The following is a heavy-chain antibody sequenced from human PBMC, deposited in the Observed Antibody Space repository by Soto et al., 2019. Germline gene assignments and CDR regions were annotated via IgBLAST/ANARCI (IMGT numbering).Heavy chain of an antibody. J-gene: IGHJ4*02. CDR1: GYSFTSYW. CDR2: IYPGDSDT. Sequence: GESLKISCKGSGYSFTSYWIGWVRQMSGKGLEWMGIIYPGDSDTRYSPSFQGQVTISADKAISTAYLQWSSLKASDTAMYFCAKKLATAGANFGLVDYWGQGTLVTVSS. V-gene: IGHV5-51*01. D-gene: IGHD6-13*01. CDR3: AKKLATAGANFGLVDY.